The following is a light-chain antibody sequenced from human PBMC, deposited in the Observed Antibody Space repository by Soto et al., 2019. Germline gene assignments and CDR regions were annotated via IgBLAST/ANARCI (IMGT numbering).Light chain of an antibody. V-gene: IGKV1-5*01. CDR2: DAS. CDR3: QQYHRYST. CDR1: QLISSW. J-gene: IGKJ1*01. Sequence: DIQMTQSPSTLSASVGDSVTITCRASQLISSWLAWYQQKPGKAPKFLIYDASTVESGVPSRFSGSASGTEFTLTISSLESDDFATYYCQQYHRYSTFGQGTKVDIK.